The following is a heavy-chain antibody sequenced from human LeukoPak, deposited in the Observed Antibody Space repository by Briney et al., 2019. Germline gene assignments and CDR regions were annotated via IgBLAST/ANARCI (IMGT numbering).Heavy chain of an antibody. D-gene: IGHD2-2*01. V-gene: IGHV4-34*01. CDR3: ASMRKGVVPVAADY. J-gene: IGHJ4*02. CDR2: INHSGST. CDR1: GGSFSGYY. Sequence: SETLSLTCAVYGGSFSGYYWSWIRQPPGKGLEWIGEINHSGSTNYNPSLKSRVTISVDTSKNQFSLKLSSVTAADTAVYYCASMRKGVVPVAADYWGQGTLVTVSS.